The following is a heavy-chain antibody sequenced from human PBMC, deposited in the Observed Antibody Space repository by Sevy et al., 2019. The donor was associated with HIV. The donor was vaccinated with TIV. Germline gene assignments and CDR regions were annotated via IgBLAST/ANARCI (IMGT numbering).Heavy chain of an antibody. CDR3: AKDMSGYYFDY. J-gene: IGHJ4*02. Sequence: GGSLRLSCAASGFTFSSYGMHWVRQAPGKGLEWVAVISYDGSNKHYADSVKGRFTISRDNSKNTLYLQMNSLRAEDTAVYYCAKDMSGYYFDYWGQGTLVTVSS. CDR2: ISYDGSNK. D-gene: IGHD3-10*02. CDR1: GFTFSSYG. V-gene: IGHV3-30*18.